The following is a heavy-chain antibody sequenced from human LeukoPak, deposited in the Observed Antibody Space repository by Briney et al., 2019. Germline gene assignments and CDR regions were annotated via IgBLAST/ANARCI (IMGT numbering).Heavy chain of an antibody. V-gene: IGHV3-33*08. CDR3: ASGVYYDSSGYYRTDY. J-gene: IGHJ4*02. CDR2: IWDGENNK. D-gene: IGHD3-22*01. Sequence: PGGSLRLSCAASGFTFSSYSMNWVRQAPGKGLEWVAVIWDGENNKHYADSVKGRFTISRDNSKNSPYLQMNSLRAEDTAVYYCASGVYYDSSGYYRTDYWGQGTLVTVSS. CDR1: GFTFSSYS.